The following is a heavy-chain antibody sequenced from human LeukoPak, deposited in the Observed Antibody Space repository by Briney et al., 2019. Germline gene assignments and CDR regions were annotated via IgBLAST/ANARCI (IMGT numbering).Heavy chain of an antibody. Sequence: TSETLSLTCTVSGGSISSSSYYWGWIRQPPGKGLEWIGSIYYSGSTYYNPSLKSRVTISVDTSKNQFSLKLSSVTAADTAVYYCARSRYYYDSRNPDAFDIWGQGTMVTVSS. J-gene: IGHJ3*02. CDR2: IYYSGST. V-gene: IGHV4-39*07. CDR3: ARSRYYYDSRNPDAFDI. D-gene: IGHD3-22*01. CDR1: GGSISSSSYY.